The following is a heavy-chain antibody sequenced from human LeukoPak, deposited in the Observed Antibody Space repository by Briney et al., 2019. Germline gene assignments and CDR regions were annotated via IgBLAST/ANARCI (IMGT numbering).Heavy chain of an antibody. CDR3: ARDRWSSGTFDY. Sequence: PGGSLRLSCAASGVTFSSYSMNWVRQAPGKGLEWVSSISSSSSYIYYADSVKGRFTISRDNAKNSLYLQMNSLRAEDTAVYYCARDRWSSGTFDYWGQGTLVTVSS. D-gene: IGHD4-23*01. J-gene: IGHJ4*02. CDR1: GVTFSSYS. CDR2: ISSSSSYI. V-gene: IGHV3-21*01.